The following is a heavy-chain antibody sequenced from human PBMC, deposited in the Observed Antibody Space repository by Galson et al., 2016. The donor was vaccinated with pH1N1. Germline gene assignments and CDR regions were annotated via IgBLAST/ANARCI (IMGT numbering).Heavy chain of an antibody. CDR2: RNPNNDNT. CDR3: ARGGYCSGGSCYDVFDN. J-gene: IGHJ4*02. Sequence: SVKVSCKASGYTFTDYDINRVRQGTGQGLEWMGWRNPNNDNTAYAQKGQGRVTMTRNTSISTTYMELSSLKSEDTAVYYCARGGYCSGGSCYDVFDNWGQGTLVTVS. V-gene: IGHV1-8*01. D-gene: IGHD2-15*01. CDR1: GYTFTDYD.